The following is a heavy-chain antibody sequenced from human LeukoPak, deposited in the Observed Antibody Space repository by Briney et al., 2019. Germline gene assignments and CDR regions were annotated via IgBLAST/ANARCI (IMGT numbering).Heavy chain of an antibody. J-gene: IGHJ5*02. CDR2: IYSDGTA. V-gene: IGHV3-53*01. CDR3: VRDLT. Sequence: PGESLRLSCAASGFTFSNNRMSWVRQAPGKGLEWVSVIYSDGTAYYADSVKGRFTISRDNSKSTLYLQMNSLRADDTAVYYYVRDLTWGQGTLVTVFS. CDR1: GFTFSNNR.